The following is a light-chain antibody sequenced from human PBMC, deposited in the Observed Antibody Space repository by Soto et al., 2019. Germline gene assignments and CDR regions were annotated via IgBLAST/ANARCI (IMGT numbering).Light chain of an antibody. CDR2: GDN. V-gene: IGLV1-40*01. J-gene: IGLJ1*01. CDR3: PSTGSTPISV. Sequence: QSVLTQPPSVSGAPGQRITISCTGSSSNVGGHYDVHWYHQLPGAAPKLLLYGDNNRPSGVPHRFSGSKSGTSASLAITGHPADDADDYYSPSTGSTPISVFGTGTKVTVL. CDR1: SSNVGGHYD.